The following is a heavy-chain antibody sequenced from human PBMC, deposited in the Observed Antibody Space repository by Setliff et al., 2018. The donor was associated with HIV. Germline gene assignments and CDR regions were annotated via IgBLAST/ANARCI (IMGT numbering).Heavy chain of an antibody. CDR3: ARGGKRAFDI. CDR1: GDSINSHF. CDR2: ISSTGAA. Sequence: SETLSLTCTVSGDSINSHFWTWIRQSPRKGLEWIGYISSTGAAWYNPSLKSRVTMSIDTSKIHFSLTLSSVSGADTALYFCARGGKRAFDIWGQGAMVTVS. J-gene: IGHJ3*02. V-gene: IGHV4-59*11.